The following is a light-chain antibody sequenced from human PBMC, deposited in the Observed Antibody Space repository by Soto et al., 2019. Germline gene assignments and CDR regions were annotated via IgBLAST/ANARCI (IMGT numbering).Light chain of an antibody. CDR2: AAS. J-gene: IGKJ4*01. CDR1: LPISNY. V-gene: IGKV1-27*01. CDR3: QKYNSAPLT. Sequence: DIQMTQSQSSLSASVGDRVTITCRASLPISNYFAWYQQKPGKIPNLLIYAASTLQAGVPSLISGSGSGTDFTLTISSLQPYYVATYYSQKYNSAPLTFRGGTKVETK.